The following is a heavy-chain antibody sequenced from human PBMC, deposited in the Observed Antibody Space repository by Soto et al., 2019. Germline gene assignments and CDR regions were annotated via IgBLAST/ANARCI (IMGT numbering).Heavy chain of an antibody. V-gene: IGHV3-33*01. CDR1: GFTFSSYG. CDR2: IWYDGGNK. Sequence: QVQLVESGGGVVQPGRSLRLSCAASGFTFSSYGMHWVRQAPGKGLEWVAVIWYDGGNKYYADSVKGRFTISRDNSKNTLYLQMNSLRAEDTAVYYCARGVYYYYYGMNVWGQGTTVTVSS. CDR3: ARGVYYYYYGMNV. J-gene: IGHJ6*02.